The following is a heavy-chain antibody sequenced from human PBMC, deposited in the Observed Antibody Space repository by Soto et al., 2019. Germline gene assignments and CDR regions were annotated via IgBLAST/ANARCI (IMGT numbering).Heavy chain of an antibody. Sequence: QVQLVQSGTVVQRRGSSVKVSCQASGGTFSSHGMAWVRQAPGQGLEWMGGIIPTFGTATYAPKFQGRVTITADKATNTAYMELSSLSSEDTAVYYCASGRSAQYFEFWGQGTLITVSS. CDR1: GGTFSSHG. J-gene: IGHJ4*02. D-gene: IGHD1-26*01. CDR3: ASGRSAQYFEF. V-gene: IGHV1-69*06. CDR2: IIPTFGTA.